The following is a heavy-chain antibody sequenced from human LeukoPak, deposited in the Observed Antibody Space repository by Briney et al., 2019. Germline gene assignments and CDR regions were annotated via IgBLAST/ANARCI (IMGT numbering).Heavy chain of an antibody. D-gene: IGHD3-22*01. CDR3: ARSSGYYYVDFDS. V-gene: IGHV4-59*08. J-gene: IGHJ4*02. CDR1: GGSISTYY. CDR2: IYYTGST. Sequence: AETLSLTCTVSGGSISTYYWSWIRQPPGKGLEWLGYIYYTGSTNYNPSLMSRVTIAVDTSKNQFSLKLDSVTAADTAVYYCARSSGYYYVDFDSWGQGTLVTVSS.